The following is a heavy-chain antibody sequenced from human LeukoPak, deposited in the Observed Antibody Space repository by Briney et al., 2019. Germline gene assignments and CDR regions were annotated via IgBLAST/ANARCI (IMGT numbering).Heavy chain of an antibody. CDR3: ARRSRPPSYYYDSSGYYHADY. D-gene: IGHD3-22*01. J-gene: IGHJ4*02. CDR1: GYSISSGYY. V-gene: IGHV4-38-2*02. Sequence: SETLSLTCTVSGYSISSGYYWGWIRPPPGKGLEWIGSIYHSGSTYYNPSLKSRVTISVDTSKNQFSLKLSSVTAADTAVYYCARRSRPPSYYYDSSGYYHADYWGQGTLVTVSS. CDR2: IYHSGST.